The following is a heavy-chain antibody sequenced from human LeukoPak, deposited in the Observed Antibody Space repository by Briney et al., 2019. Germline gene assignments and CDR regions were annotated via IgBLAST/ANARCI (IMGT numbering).Heavy chain of an antibody. CDR2: IYTSGST. CDR3: ARESSPSAQDY. Sequence: PSETLSLTCTVSGGSISSGSYYWSWIRQPAGKGLEWIGRIYTSGSTNYNPSLKSRVTISVDTSKNQFSLKLSSVTAADTAVYYCARESSPSAQDYWGQGTLVTVSS. J-gene: IGHJ4*02. CDR1: GGSISSGSYY. V-gene: IGHV4-61*02.